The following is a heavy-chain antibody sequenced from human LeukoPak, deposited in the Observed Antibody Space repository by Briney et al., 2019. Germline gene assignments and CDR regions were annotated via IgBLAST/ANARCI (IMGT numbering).Heavy chain of an antibody. CDR3: ARPRNPYYDILTGYYTWFDP. CDR2: IYYSGST. D-gene: IGHD3-9*01. Sequence: SETLSLTCTVSGGSISSSSYYWGWIRQPPGKGLEWIGSIYYSGSTYNNPSLKSRVTISVDTSKNQFSLKLSSVTAADTAVYYCARPRNPYYDILTGYYTWFDPWGQGTLVTVSS. V-gene: IGHV4-39*01. CDR1: GGSISSSSYY. J-gene: IGHJ5*02.